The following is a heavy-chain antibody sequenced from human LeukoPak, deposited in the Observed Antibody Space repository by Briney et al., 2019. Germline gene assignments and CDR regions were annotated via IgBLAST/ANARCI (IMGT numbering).Heavy chain of an antibody. CDR1: GGSISSSSYY. CDR2: IYYSGST. J-gene: IGHJ4*02. D-gene: IGHD6-13*01. V-gene: IGHV4-39*01. Sequence: SETLSLTCTVSGGSISSSSYYWGWIRQPPGKGLEWIGSIYYSGSTYYNPSLKSRVTISVDTSKNQFSLKLSSVTAADTAVYYCARWNIAAAGIWSDWGQGALVTVSS. CDR3: ARWNIAAAGIWSD.